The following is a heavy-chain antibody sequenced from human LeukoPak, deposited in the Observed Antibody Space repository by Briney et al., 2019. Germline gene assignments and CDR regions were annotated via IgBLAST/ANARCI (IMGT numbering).Heavy chain of an antibody. Sequence: GGSLRLSCAASGFTFSSYAMSWVRQAPGKGLEGVSAISGSGGRTYYADAVKGGFTISTDNSKNTLYLQMNSLRAEDTAVYYCAKEPGGYPDYWGQGTLVTVSS. J-gene: IGHJ4*02. V-gene: IGHV3-23*01. D-gene: IGHD3-16*02. CDR2: ISGSGGRT. CDR1: GFTFSSYA. CDR3: AKEPGGYPDY.